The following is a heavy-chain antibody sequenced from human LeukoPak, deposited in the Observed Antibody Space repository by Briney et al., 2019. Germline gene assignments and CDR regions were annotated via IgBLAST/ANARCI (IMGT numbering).Heavy chain of an antibody. V-gene: IGHV3-21*01. CDR2: ISSRSSYYI. CDR3: VRDPHIVVVPAARVYYFDY. CDR1: GFTFNTYG. Sequence: PGGSLRLSCAASGFTFNTYGMNWVRQAPGKGLEWFSSISSRSSYYIYYADSVKGRFTISRDNAKNSLYMQMDSLRAEDTAVYYCVRDPHIVVVPAARVYYFDYWGQGTLVTVSS. D-gene: IGHD2-2*01. J-gene: IGHJ4*02.